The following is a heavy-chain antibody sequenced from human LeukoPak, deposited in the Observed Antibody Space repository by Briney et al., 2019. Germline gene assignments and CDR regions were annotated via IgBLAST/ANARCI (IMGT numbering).Heavy chain of an antibody. CDR1: GFTFSDAW. CDR3: AKVFTVMDPTFNY. V-gene: IGHV3-15*01. D-gene: IGHD5-18*01. CDR2: IKSKRGGGTT. Sequence: GGSLRLSCAGSGFTFSDAWMSWVRLPPGKGLEWVGLIKSKRGGGTTDYAAPVKGRFTISRDDSENTVYLQMNSLKIEDTAVYYCAKVFTVMDPTFNYWGQGTQVTVSS. J-gene: IGHJ4*02.